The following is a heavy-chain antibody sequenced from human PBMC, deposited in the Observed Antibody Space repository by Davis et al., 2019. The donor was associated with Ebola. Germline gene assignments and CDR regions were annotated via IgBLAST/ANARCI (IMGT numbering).Heavy chain of an antibody. CDR2: IFHTGTA. D-gene: IGHD3-22*01. CDR3: TSEDRI. J-gene: IGHJ3*02. CDR1: GVSVNTNYW. V-gene: IGHV4-4*02. Sequence: MPSETLSLTCAVSGVSVNTNYWWIWVRQPPGTGLEWIGEIFHTGTANYNPSLKSRVTFSVDKSKNQFSLHLNSVTAADTAVYFCTSEDRIWGQETMVTVSS.